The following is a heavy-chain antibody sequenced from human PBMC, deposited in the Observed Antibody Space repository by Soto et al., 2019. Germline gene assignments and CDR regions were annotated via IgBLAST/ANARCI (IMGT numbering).Heavy chain of an antibody. CDR1: GFTFSSYS. D-gene: IGHD3-16*02. CDR2: ISSSSSYI. CDR3: ARDGDYVWGSYRSGWFDP. J-gene: IGHJ5*02. V-gene: IGHV3-21*01. Sequence: EVQLVESGGGLVKPGGSLRLSCAASGFTFSSYSMTWVRQAPGKGLEWVSSISSSSSYIYYADSVKGRFTISRDNAKNSLYLQMNSLRAEDTAVYYCARDGDYVWGSYRSGWFDPWGQGTLVTVSS.